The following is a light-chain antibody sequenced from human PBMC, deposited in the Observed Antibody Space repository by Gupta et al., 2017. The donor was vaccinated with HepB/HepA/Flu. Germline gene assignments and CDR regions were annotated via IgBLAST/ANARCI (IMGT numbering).Light chain of an antibody. V-gene: IGKV1-9*01. Sequence: DIQLTQSRSFLSASVGDRVTITCRASQGISSYLAWYQQKPGKAPKLLIYAASTLQSGVPSRFSGSGYGTEFTLTISSLQPADFATYYCQQLNSYPRITFGQGTRLEIK. CDR2: AAS. CDR3: QQLNSYPRIT. J-gene: IGKJ5*01. CDR1: QGISSY.